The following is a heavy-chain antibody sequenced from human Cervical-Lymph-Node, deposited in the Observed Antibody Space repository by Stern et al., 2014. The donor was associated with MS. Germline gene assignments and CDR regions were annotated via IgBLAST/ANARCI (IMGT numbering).Heavy chain of an antibody. CDR1: GFTFSSYA. CDR3: AKVYGSGPFDY. D-gene: IGHD6-19*01. Sequence: SGGSLRLSCAASGFTFSSYAMSWVRQAPGKGLEWVSVISGSDGSTFYADSVKGRFTISRDNSKNTLFLQMNSLRAEDTAVYYCAKVYGSGPFDYWGQGTLVTVSS. V-gene: IGHV3-23*01. J-gene: IGHJ4*02. CDR2: ISGSDGST.